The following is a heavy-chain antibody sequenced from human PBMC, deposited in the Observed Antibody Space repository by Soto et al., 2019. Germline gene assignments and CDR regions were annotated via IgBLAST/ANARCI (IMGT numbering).Heavy chain of an antibody. V-gene: IGHV1-8*01. CDR1: GYTFTSYD. CDR2: MNPNSGNT. J-gene: IGHJ6*03. Sequence: GASVKVCCKASGYTFTSYDINWVRQATGQGLEWMGWMNPNSGNTKYSQKFQGRVTITRDTSASTAYMELSSLRSEDTAVYYCARARGYSGYDLGTYYYMDVWGKGTTVTVSS. D-gene: IGHD5-12*01. CDR3: ARARGYSGYDLGTYYYMDV.